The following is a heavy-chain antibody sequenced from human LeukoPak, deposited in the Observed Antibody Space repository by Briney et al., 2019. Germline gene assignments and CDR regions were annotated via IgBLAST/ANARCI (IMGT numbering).Heavy chain of an antibody. CDR3: ARGRYSGSEMK. D-gene: IGHD3-10*01. Sequence: PSETLSLTCTVSGGSISSYYWNWIRQPPGKGLEWIGYIYYSGSTNYNPSLKSRVIISVDTSKNQVSLNLRSVTAADTAVYYCARGRYSGSEMKWGQGALVTVSS. CDR1: GGSISSYY. J-gene: IGHJ4*02. V-gene: IGHV4-59*01. CDR2: IYYSGST.